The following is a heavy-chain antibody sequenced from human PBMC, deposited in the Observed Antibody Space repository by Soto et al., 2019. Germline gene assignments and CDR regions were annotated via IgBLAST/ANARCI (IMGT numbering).Heavy chain of an antibody. CDR2: IIPVFGIA. CDR1: GGTFSRYS. CDR3: AREDRDRETGLVPAAIDGMDV. D-gene: IGHD2-2*01. J-gene: IGHJ6*02. Sequence: QVQLVQSGAEVKKPGSSVKVSCKASGGTFSRYSFTWVRQAPGHGLEWMGRIIPVFGIASYAQKFQGRVTITADKSTNTVYMELSSLRSEDTAVYYCAREDRDRETGLVPAAIDGMDVWGQGTTVTVSS. V-gene: IGHV1-69*08.